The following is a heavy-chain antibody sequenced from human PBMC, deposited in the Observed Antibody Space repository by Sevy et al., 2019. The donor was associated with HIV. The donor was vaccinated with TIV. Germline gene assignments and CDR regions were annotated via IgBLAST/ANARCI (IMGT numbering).Heavy chain of an antibody. CDR1: GFTFSSYG. Sequence: GGSLRLSCAASGFTFSSYGMHWVRHAPGKGLEWVAFIRYDGSNKYYADSVKGRFTISRDNSKNTLYLQMNSLRAEDTAVYYCAKDGYCSSTSCFTFDYWGQGTLVTVSS. J-gene: IGHJ4*02. D-gene: IGHD2-2*02. CDR2: IRYDGSNK. CDR3: AKDGYCSSTSCFTFDY. V-gene: IGHV3-30*02.